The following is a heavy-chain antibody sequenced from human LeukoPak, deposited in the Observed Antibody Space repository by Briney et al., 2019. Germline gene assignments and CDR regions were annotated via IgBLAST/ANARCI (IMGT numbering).Heavy chain of an antibody. J-gene: IGHJ4*02. CDR2: ISSSSSYI. Sequence: GGSLRLSCAASGFTFSSYSMNWVRQAPGKGLEWVSSISSSSSYIYYADSVKGRFTISRDNAKNSLYLQMNSLRAEDTAVYYCARDKDYYDSSGNYWGQGTLVTVSS. CDR1: GFTFSSYS. D-gene: IGHD3-22*01. V-gene: IGHV3-21*01. CDR3: ARDKDYYDSSGNY.